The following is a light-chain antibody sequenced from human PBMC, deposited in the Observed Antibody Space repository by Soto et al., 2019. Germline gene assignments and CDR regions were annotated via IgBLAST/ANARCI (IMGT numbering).Light chain of an antibody. CDR2: GAS. CDR1: QGISNY. J-gene: IGKJ2*01. V-gene: IGKV1-27*01. Sequence: DIQMTQSPSSLSASVGDRVTITCRASQGISNYLAWYQQKPGKVPKLLIYGASALHSGVPSRFIGSGSGTDFTLTISSLQPEDSATYYCQKYGNAPKTFGQGTKLEIK. CDR3: QKYGNAPKT.